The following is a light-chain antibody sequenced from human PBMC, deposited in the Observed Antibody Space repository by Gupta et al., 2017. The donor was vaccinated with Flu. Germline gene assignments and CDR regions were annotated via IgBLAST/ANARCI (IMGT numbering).Light chain of an antibody. CDR3: QQSYSTPKT. CDR1: QSISSY. V-gene: IGKV1-39*01. J-gene: IGKJ1*01. Sequence: RVTITCRASQSISSYLNWYQQKPGKAPKLLIYAASSLQSGVPSRFSGSGSGTDFTLTISSLQPEDFATYYCQQSYSTPKTFGQGTKVEIK. CDR2: AAS.